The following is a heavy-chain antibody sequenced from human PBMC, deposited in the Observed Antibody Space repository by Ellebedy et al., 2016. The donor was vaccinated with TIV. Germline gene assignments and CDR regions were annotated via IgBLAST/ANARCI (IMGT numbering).Heavy chain of an antibody. CDR2: IYYSGRT. D-gene: IGHD4-17*01. V-gene: IGHV4-31*03. Sequence: SETLSLTCTISGASIASGGYYWSWIRHHPGKGLEWIGYIYYSGRTDYNPSLKNRVTMSIDTSKTQFSLKLTSVTAADTAVYYCARDGNDYGIDAFDIWGHGTMVTVSA. CDR1: GASIASGGYY. J-gene: IGHJ3*02. CDR3: ARDGNDYGIDAFDI.